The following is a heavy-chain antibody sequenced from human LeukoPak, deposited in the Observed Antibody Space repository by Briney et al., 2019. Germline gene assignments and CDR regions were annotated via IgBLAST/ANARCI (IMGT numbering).Heavy chain of an antibody. J-gene: IGHJ4*02. CDR1: GFIFGSYW. Sequence: AGGSLRLSCAASGFIFGSYWMHWVRQAPGKGLEWVSGISWNSGSIGYADSVKGRFTISRDNAKNSLYLQMNSLRAEDMALYYCAKAPALEGPFDYWGQGTLVTVSS. V-gene: IGHV3-9*03. CDR3: AKAPALEGPFDY. D-gene: IGHD5-24*01. CDR2: ISWNSGSI.